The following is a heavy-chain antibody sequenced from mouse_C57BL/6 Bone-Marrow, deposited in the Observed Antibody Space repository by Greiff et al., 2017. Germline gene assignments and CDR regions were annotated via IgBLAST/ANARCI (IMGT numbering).Heavy chain of an antibody. CDR3: ARPLYYYGSSYYAMDY. Sequence: VVEPGASVKISCKASGYTFTDYYMNWVKQSHGKSLEWIGDINPNNGGTSYNQKFKGKATLTVDKSSSTAYMELRSLTSEDSAVYYCARPLYYYGSSYYAMDYWGQGTSVTVSS. J-gene: IGHJ4*01. V-gene: IGHV1-26*01. D-gene: IGHD1-1*01. CDR1: GYTFTDYY. CDR2: INPNNGGT.